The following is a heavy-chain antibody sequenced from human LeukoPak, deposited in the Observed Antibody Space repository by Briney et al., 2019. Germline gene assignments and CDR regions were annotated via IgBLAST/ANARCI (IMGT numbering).Heavy chain of an antibody. CDR1: GGSFSGYY. CDR3: ARGSGYSSLYYFDY. Sequence: SETLSLTCAVYGGSFSGYYWSWIRQPPGKGLEWIGEINHSGSTNYNPSLKSRVTISVDTSKNQFSLKLSSVTAADTAVYYCARGSGYSSLYYFDYWGQGTLVTVFS. CDR2: INHSGST. D-gene: IGHD6-13*01. J-gene: IGHJ4*02. V-gene: IGHV4-34*01.